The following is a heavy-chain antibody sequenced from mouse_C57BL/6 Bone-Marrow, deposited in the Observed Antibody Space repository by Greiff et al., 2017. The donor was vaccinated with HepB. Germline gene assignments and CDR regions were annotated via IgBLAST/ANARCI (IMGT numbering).Heavy chain of an antibody. CDR2: IDPSDSYT. D-gene: IGHD1-1*01. Sequence: QVQLQQPGAELVMPGASVKLSCKASGYTFTSYWMQWVKQRPGQGLEWIGEIDPSDSYTNYNQKFKGKATLTVDTSSSTAYMQLSSLTSEDSAVYYCARYGSSYSYFDVWGTGTTVTVSS. CDR1: GYTFTSYW. V-gene: IGHV1-50*01. CDR3: ARYGSSYSYFDV. J-gene: IGHJ1*03.